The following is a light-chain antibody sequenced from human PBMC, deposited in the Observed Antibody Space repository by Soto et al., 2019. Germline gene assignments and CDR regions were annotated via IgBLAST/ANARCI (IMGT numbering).Light chain of an antibody. CDR3: CSCAGDYTIYV. V-gene: IGLV1-40*01. J-gene: IGLJ1*01. CDR2: ENT. CDR1: SSNIGAGFD. Sequence: QSVLTQPPSVSGAPGQRVTISCTGSSSNIGAGFDVHWYQQLPGTAPKLLIFENTDRPSGVPDRFSGSKSGTSASLAITGLQAEDAADYYCCSCAGDYTIYVFGTGTKLTVL.